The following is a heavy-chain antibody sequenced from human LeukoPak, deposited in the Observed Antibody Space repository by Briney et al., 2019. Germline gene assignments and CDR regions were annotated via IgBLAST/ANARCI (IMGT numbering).Heavy chain of an antibody. J-gene: IGHJ5*02. Sequence: ASVKVSCKVSGYTLTELSMHWVRQAPGKGLEWMGGFDPEDGETIYAQKFQGRVTMTEDTSTDTAYMELSSLRSEDTAVYYCARGLRIRFLEWLLHHWGQGTLVTVSS. CDR2: FDPEDGET. CDR1: GYTLTELS. CDR3: ARGLRIRFLEWLLHH. D-gene: IGHD3-3*01. V-gene: IGHV1-24*01.